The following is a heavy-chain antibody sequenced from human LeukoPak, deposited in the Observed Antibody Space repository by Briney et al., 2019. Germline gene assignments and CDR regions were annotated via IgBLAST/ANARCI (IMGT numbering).Heavy chain of an antibody. CDR2: VKYDGSEK. D-gene: IGHD1-14*01. J-gene: IGHJ4*02. Sequence: GGSLRLSCEASGFTFSNYWMNWVRQAPGKGLEWVANVKYDGSEKHYVDSVKGRFTISRDNAENSLYLQMNSLRAEDTAVYYCARTNNFDYWGQGPLVTVSS. V-gene: IGHV3-7*01. CDR1: GFTFSNYW. CDR3: ARTNNFDY.